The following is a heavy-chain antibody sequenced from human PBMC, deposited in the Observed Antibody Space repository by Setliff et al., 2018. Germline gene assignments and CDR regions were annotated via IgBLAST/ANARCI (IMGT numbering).Heavy chain of an antibody. CDR1: GFTFSSYW. Sequence: PGGSLRLSCAASGFTFSSYWMTWVRQAPGKGPERVANINEDGSEKYYMDSVQGRFTISRDNAKNSLYLQMNSLRVEDTAVYYCVRDSGNNWNDLDYWGHGTLVTVSS. D-gene: IGHD1-20*01. J-gene: IGHJ4*01. V-gene: IGHV3-7*05. CDR3: VRDSGNNWNDLDY. CDR2: INEDGSEK.